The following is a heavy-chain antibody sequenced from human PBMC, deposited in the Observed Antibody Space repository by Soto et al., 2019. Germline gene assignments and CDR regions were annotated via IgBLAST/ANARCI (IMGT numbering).Heavy chain of an antibody. CDR3: AHRDNGDYAGCFDY. D-gene: IGHD4-17*01. V-gene: IGHV2-5*01. CDR1: GFSLSTSGVG. J-gene: IGHJ4*02. CDR2: IYWNDDK. Sequence: QITLKESGPTLVKPTQTLTLTCTFSGFSLSTSGVGVGWIRQPPGKALEWLALIYWNDDKRYSPSLKSRLTITKDTSKNQVVRTMTNMDPVDTATYYCAHRDNGDYAGCFDYWGQGTLVTVSS.